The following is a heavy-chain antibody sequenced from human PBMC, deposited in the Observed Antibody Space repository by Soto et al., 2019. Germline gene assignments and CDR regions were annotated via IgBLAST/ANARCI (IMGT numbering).Heavy chain of an antibody. J-gene: IGHJ4*02. Sequence: ASVKVSCQASVYTFTGYYMHWVRQAPGQGLEWMGWIDPNSGDTNYAQKFQGRVTMTEDTSTDTAYMELSSLRSEDTAVYHCATDHYDFWSGYSYWGQGTLVTVSS. CDR2: IDPNSGDT. CDR3: ATDHYDFWSGYSY. D-gene: IGHD3-3*01. CDR1: VYTFTGYY. V-gene: IGHV1-2*02.